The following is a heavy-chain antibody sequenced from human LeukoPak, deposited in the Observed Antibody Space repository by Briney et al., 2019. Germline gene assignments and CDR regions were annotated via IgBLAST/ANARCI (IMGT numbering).Heavy chain of an antibody. J-gene: IGHJ4*02. CDR3: ARNGYTSGWYRN. D-gene: IGHD6-19*01. V-gene: IGHV3-53*01. CDR2: IYSGGST. Sequence: GGFLRLSCAASGFTVSSNYMSWVRQAPGKGLEWVSTIYSGGSTYYADSVKGRFTISRDNSKNTLYLQMNSLRGEDTAVYYCARNGYTSGWYRNWGQGTLVTVSS. CDR1: GFTVSSNY.